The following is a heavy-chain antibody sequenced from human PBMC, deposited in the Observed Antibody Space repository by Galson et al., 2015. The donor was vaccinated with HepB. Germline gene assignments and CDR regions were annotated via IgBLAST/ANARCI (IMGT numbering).Heavy chain of an antibody. CDR1: GFSLTDYA. CDR2: ISSDDRSI. D-gene: IGHD5-12*01. CDR3: VRDRGSGFGGNDVPSFDY. J-gene: IGHJ4*02. Sequence: SLRLSCAASGFSLTDYAMNWVRRAPGKGLEWVAYISSDDRSIHYADSVKGRFTISRDNAKNSVYLQMTNLRGEDTAVYYCVRDRGSGFGGNDVPSFDYWGRGSLVTVS. V-gene: IGHV3-48*01.